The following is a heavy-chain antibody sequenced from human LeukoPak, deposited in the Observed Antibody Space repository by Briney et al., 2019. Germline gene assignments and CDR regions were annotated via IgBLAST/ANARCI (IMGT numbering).Heavy chain of an antibody. V-gene: IGHV3-30-3*01. CDR2: VSYGGSKK. CDR1: GFSFSNAW. Sequence: PGGSLRLSCAASGFSFSNAWMSWVRQAPGKGLEWVALVSYGGSKKYYIDSVKGRFTISRDNSKNTLYLQMNSPRPEDTAVYYCARDRSGPGYHFDYWGQGTLVTVSS. CDR3: ARDRSGPGYHFDY. D-gene: IGHD1-1*01. J-gene: IGHJ4*02.